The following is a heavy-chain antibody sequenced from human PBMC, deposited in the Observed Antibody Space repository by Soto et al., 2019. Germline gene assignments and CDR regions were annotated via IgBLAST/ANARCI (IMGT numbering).Heavy chain of an antibody. CDR2: IYYSGST. CDR3: ARDRSGSYEAYYYYGMDV. J-gene: IGHJ6*02. D-gene: IGHD1-26*01. CDR1: GGSISSGGYY. V-gene: IGHV4-31*03. Sequence: QVQLQESGPGLVKPSQTLSLTCTVSGGSISSGGYYWSWIRQHPGKGLEGIGYIYYSGSTYYNPSLKSRVTISVDTSKNQFSLKLSSVTAADTAVYYCARDRSGSYEAYYYYGMDVWGQGTTVTVSS.